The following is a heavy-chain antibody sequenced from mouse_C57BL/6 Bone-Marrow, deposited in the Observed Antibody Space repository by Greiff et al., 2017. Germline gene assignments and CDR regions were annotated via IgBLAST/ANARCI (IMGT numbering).Heavy chain of an antibody. J-gene: IGHJ2*01. Sequence: VKLMESGPGLVQPSQSLSITCTVSGFSLTSYGVHWVRQSPGKGLEWLGVIWSGGSTDYYAAFISRLSISKDNAKIQVFVKMNSLQADDTAIYYCARRVLGLYFDFWGQGTTLTVSS. CDR3: ARRVLGLYFDF. V-gene: IGHV2-2*01. CDR1: GFSLTSYG. CDR2: IWSGGST. D-gene: IGHD4-1*01.